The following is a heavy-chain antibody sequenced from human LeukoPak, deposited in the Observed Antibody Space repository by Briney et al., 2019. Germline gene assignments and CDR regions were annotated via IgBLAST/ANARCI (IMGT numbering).Heavy chain of an antibody. V-gene: IGHV4-30-4*01. CDR2: IYYSGST. CDR3: ARSGGAAALFDY. CDR1: GGSISSGSYY. J-gene: IGHJ4*02. D-gene: IGHD6-13*01. Sequence: PSETLSLTCTVSGGSISSGSYYWSWIRQPPGKGLEWIGYIYYSGSTYYNPSLKSRVTISVDTSKNQFSLKLSSVTAADTAVYYCARSGGAAALFDYWGQGTLVTVSS.